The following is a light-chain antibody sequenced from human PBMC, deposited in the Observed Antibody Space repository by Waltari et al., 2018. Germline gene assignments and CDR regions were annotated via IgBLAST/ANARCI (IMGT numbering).Light chain of an antibody. J-gene: IGKJ4*01. CDR1: QSISIY. V-gene: IGKV1-39*01. CDR2: AAS. Sequence: DIQMTQSPSSLSASVGDRVTITCRASQSISIYLNWYQQRPGKAPKLLIYAASTLQSGVPSRFSGRGSGTDFTLTISSLQPEDFATYYCQQSYTTLLTFGGGTNVDI. CDR3: QQSYTTLLT.